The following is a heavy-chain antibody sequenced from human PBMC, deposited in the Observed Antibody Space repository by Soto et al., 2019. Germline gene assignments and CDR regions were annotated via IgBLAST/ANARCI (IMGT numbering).Heavy chain of an antibody. D-gene: IGHD5-18*01. CDR1: GGSISSSSYY. J-gene: IGHJ6*02. V-gene: IGHV4-39*01. CDR3: ACIFSGGYGYGFYYYGMDV. Sequence: PSETLSLSCTVSGGSISSSSYYWGWIRQPPGKGLEWIGSIYYSGSNYYNPSLKSRVTISVDTSNNQFSLKLSSVSAADTAVYYCACIFSGGYGYGFYYYGMDVWGQGTTVT. CDR2: IYYSGSN.